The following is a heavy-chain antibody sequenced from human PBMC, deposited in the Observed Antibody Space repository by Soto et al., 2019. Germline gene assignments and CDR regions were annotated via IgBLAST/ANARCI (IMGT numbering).Heavy chain of an antibody. CDR1: GGSISSGGYY. V-gene: IGHV4-31*03. D-gene: IGHD2-15*01. J-gene: IGHJ4*02. CDR3: ARDPVEGGPGDY. Sequence: KTSETLSLTCTVSGGSISSGGYYWSWIRQHPGKGLEWIGYIYYSGSTYYNPSLKSRVTISVDTSKNQFSLKLSSVTAADTAVYYCARDPVEGGPGDYWGQGTLVTVSS. CDR2: IYYSGST.